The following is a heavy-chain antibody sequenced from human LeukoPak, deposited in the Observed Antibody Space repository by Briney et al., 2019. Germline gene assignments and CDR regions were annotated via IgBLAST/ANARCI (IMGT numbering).Heavy chain of an antibody. CDR3: ARGYSYSWGY. V-gene: IGHV3-66*01. J-gene: IGHJ4*02. CDR2: LYSGGSK. Sequence: GGSLRLSCAASGFTVSSVYMSWVRQAPGKGLEWVSVLYSGGSKYYADSVKGRFTISRDNSKNTLYLQMNSLRAEDTAVYYCARGYSYSWGYWGQGALVTVSS. CDR1: GFTVSSVY. D-gene: IGHD5-18*01.